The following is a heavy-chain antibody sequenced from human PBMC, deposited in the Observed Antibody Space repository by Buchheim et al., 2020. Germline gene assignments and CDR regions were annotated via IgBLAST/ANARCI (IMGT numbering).Heavy chain of an antibody. CDR3: ARGDFWSGYLIFDY. V-gene: IGHV4-34*01. CDR2: INHSGST. Sequence: QVQLQQWGAGLLKPSETLSLTCAVYGGSFSGYYWSWIRQPPGKGLEWIGEINHSGSTNYNPSLKSRVTISVDTAKNPFSLKLSSVTAADTAVYYCARGDFWSGYLIFDYWGQGTL. CDR1: GGSFSGYY. J-gene: IGHJ4*02. D-gene: IGHD3-3*01.